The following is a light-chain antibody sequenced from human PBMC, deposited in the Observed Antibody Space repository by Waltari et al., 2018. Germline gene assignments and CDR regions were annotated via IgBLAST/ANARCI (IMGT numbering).Light chain of an antibody. Sequence: EIVMTQSPATLSVSPGERATLSCRASQSVSNNLAWYQQKPGQAPRLLMYGASIRATGIPDRFSGSGSGTEFTLTISSLQSEDFAVDYCQQYNNWWTFGQGTKVAIK. CDR1: QSVSNN. V-gene: IGKV3-15*01. CDR3: QQYNNWWT. CDR2: GAS. J-gene: IGKJ1*01.